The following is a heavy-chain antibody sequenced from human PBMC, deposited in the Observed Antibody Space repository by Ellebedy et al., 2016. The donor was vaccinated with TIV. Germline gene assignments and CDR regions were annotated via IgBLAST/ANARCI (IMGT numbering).Heavy chain of an antibody. V-gene: IGHV3-23*01. CDR2: INAAGVHT. J-gene: IGHJ6*03. Sequence: GESLKISXAASGFIFSNHGMAWVRQAPGKGLEWVSAINAAGVHTWYAGSVRGRFTLSRDNSKNTLYLQMNSLRAEDTAVFYCAKAGGLTVTTYYYYMDVWGKGTTVTVSS. CDR1: GFIFSNHG. D-gene: IGHD4-17*01. CDR3: AKAGGLTVTTYYYYMDV.